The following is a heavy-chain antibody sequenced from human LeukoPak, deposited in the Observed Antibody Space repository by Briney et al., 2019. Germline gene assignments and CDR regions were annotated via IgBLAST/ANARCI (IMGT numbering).Heavy chain of an antibody. D-gene: IGHD3-10*01. CDR3: ARDHGSGRRWFDP. V-gene: IGHV4-4*07. Sequence: SETLSLTCTVSGGSISNYFWSWVRQPAGKGLEWIGRIYSTGRSDYNPSLKSRITMSVDTSKNQFSLKLSSVTAADTAVYYCARDHGSGRRWFDPWGQGTLVTVSS. J-gene: IGHJ5*02. CDR2: IYSTGRS. CDR1: GGSISNYF.